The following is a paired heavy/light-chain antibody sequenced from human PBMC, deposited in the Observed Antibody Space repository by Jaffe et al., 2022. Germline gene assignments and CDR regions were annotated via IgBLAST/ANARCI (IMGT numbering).Heavy chain of an antibody. CDR3: ARIETGYDFWSGYYTGYFDY. CDR1: GFSLSNARMG. D-gene: IGHD3-3*01. V-gene: IGHV2-26*01. Sequence: QVTLKESGPVLVKPTETLTLTCTVSGFSLSNARMGVSWIRQPPGKALEWLAHIFSNDEKSYSTSLKSRLTISKDTSKSQVVLTMTNMDPVDTATYYCARIETGYDFWSGYYTGYFDYWGQGTLVTVSS. J-gene: IGHJ4*02. CDR2: IFSNDEK.
Light chain of an antibody. CDR2: EVS. CDR3: SSYAGSNNLF. V-gene: IGLV2-8*01. Sequence: QSALTQPPSASGSPGQSVTISCTGTSSDVGGYNYVSWYQQHPGKAPKLMIYEVSKRPSGVPDRFSGSKSGNTASLTVSGLQAEDEADYYCSSYAGSNNLFFGTGTKVTVL. J-gene: IGLJ1*01. CDR1: SSDVGGYNY.